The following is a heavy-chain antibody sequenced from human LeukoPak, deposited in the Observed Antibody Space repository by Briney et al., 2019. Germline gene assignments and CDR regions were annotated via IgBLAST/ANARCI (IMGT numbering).Heavy chain of an antibody. V-gene: IGHV3-23*01. CDR1: GFTFSSYA. J-gene: IGHJ4*02. Sequence: GGSLRLSCAASGFTFSSYAMSWVRQAPGKGLEWVSAISGSGGSTYYADSVKGRFTISRDNSKNTLYLQMNSLRAEDTAVYYCAKDLARRGVGEMVRGVTPYFDYWGQGTLVTVSS. CDR3: AKDLARRGVGEMVRGVTPYFDY. CDR2: ISGSGGST. D-gene: IGHD3-10*01.